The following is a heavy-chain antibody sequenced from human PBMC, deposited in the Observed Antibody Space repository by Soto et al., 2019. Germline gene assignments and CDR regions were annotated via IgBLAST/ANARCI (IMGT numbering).Heavy chain of an antibody. D-gene: IGHD6-6*01. J-gene: IGHJ4*02. CDR1: GFTVSSNY. CDR2: IYSGGST. V-gene: IGHV3-53*01. Sequence: GSLRLSCAASGFTVSSNYMSWVRQAPGKGLEWVSVIYSGGSTYYADSVKGRFTISRDNSKNTLYLQMNSLRAEDTAVYYCASFSSSSGLGGYSGLNDYWGQGTLVTVSS. CDR3: ASFSSSSGLGGYSGLNDY.